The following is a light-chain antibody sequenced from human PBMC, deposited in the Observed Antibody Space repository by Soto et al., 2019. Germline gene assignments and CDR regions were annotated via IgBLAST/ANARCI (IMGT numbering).Light chain of an antibody. V-gene: IGLV2-23*02. Sequence: QSALTQPASVSGSPGQSISVSCTGSSGDVGSYKYVSWYQQHPGKAPKLIIYEVNKRPSGVSNRFSGSKSGNTASLTISGLQAEDEADYYCCSYAGSRSFRVVFGGGTKLTVL. CDR2: EVN. CDR1: SGDVGSYKY. J-gene: IGLJ2*01. CDR3: CSYAGSRSFRVV.